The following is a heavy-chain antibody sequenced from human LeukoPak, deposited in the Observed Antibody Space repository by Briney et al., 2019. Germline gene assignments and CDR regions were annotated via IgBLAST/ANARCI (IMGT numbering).Heavy chain of an antibody. Sequence: PGGSLRLSCAASGFTFSSYWMHWVRQAPGKGLVWVSRINSDESTTTYADSVKGRFTISRDNAKNTLYLQMNSLRAEDTAVYYCARVTYYYGSGSLAVYYFDYWGQGTLVTVSS. D-gene: IGHD3-10*01. V-gene: IGHV3-74*01. CDR1: GFTFSSYW. J-gene: IGHJ4*02. CDR2: INSDESTT. CDR3: ARVTYYYGSGSLAVYYFDY.